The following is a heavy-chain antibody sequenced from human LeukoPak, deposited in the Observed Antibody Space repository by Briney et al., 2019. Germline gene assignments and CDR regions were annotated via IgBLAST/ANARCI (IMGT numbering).Heavy chain of an antibody. Sequence: GGSLRLSCAASGFTFSSYEMNWVRQAPGKGLEWISYISSSNTTYYADSVKGRFTISRDNANNSLYLQMNSLRAEDTAVYYCARDHYYGSGSFDYWGQGTLVTVSS. D-gene: IGHD3-10*01. CDR3: ARDHYYGSGSFDY. CDR2: ISSSNTT. CDR1: GFTFSSYE. V-gene: IGHV3-48*03. J-gene: IGHJ4*02.